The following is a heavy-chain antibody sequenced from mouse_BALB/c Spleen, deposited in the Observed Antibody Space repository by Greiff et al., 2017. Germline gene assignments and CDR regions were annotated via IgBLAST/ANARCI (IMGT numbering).Heavy chain of an antibody. V-gene: IGHV8-11*01. CDR1: GFSLSTYGIG. D-gene: IGHD1-2*01. J-gene: IGHJ3*01. CDR2: IWWNDNK. Sequence: QVTLKESGPGILQPSQTLSLTCSFSGFSLSTYGIGVGWIRQPSGKGLEWLAHIWWNDNKYYNTALKSRLTISKDTSNNQVFLKIASVDTADTATYYCARIHYYGYWFAYWGQGTLVTVSA. CDR3: ARIHYYGYWFAY.